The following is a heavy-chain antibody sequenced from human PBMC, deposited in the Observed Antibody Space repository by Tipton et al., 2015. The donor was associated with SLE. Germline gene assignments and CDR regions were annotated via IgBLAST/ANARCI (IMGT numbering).Heavy chain of an antibody. CDR3: ARAPPQLGFDY. Sequence: QVQLVQSGAEVKKPGASVKVSCKASGYTFTSFDINWVRQATGQGLEWMGWMNPNSGNTAYAQKFQGRVTMTRDTSISTAYMELSSLRSEDTAVYYCARAPPQLGFDYWAREPWSPSPQ. CDR2: MNPNSGNT. CDR1: GYTFTSFD. D-gene: IGHD5-24*01. J-gene: IGHJ4*02. V-gene: IGHV1-8*01.